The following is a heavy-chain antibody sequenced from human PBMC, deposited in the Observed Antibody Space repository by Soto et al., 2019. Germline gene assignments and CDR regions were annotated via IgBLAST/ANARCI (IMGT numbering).Heavy chain of an antibody. CDR3: AKGTNGVAATYDY. D-gene: IGHD6-19*01. V-gene: IGHV3-33*06. Sequence: GGSLRLSCGASGFTFNTYAMHWVRQAPGKGLEWVATIWNDGSNKYYVDSVKGRFTISRDNSKNTLYLQVNSLGAEDTAVYYCAKGTNGVAATYDYWGQGTLVTVS. CDR2: IWNDGSNK. CDR1: GFTFNTYA. J-gene: IGHJ4*02.